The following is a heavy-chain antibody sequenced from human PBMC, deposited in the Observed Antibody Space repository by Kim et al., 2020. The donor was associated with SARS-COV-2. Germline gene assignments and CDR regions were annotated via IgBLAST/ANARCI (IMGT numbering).Heavy chain of an antibody. D-gene: IGHD6-13*01. J-gene: IGHJ4*02. CDR3: ARVVSSWYWYFDY. V-gene: IGHV4-4*07. Sequence: NPPRKSRVTMSVDTSKNQFSRKRSSVTAADTAVDYCARVVSSWYWYFDYWGQGTLVTVSS.